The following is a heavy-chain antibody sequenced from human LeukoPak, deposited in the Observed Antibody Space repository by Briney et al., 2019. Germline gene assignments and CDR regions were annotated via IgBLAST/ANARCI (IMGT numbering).Heavy chain of an antibody. J-gene: IGHJ4*02. CDR3: ARHSHYDFWSGYLDY. CDR2: IDPSDSYT. CDR1: GSTFTSYW. D-gene: IGHD3-3*01. V-gene: IGHV5-10-1*01. Sequence: PGESLQISCKCSGSTFTSYWISWGRQLPGKGVEWMGKIDPSDSYTNDSPSFQGHVTISADKSISAAFLQWSSLKASDTAMYYCARHSHYDFWSGYLDYWGQGTLVTVSS.